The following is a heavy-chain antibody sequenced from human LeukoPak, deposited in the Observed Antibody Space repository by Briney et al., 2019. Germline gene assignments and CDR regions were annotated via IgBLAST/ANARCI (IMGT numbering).Heavy chain of an antibody. CDR1: GFTFSSYS. CDR2: ISSSSSHI. V-gene: IGHV3-21*01. Sequence: GGSLRLSCAASGFTFSSYSMNWVRQAPGKGLEWVSSISSSSSHIFYPDSVKGRFTISRDNANNSLYLQMNTLRAEDTAVYYCARDHFAEWDLLHWFDPWGQGTLVTVSS. CDR3: ARDHFAEWDLLHWFDP. J-gene: IGHJ5*02. D-gene: IGHD1-26*01.